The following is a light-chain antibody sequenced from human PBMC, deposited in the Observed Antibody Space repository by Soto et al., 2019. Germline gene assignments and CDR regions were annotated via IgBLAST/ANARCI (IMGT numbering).Light chain of an antibody. CDR2: EVS. CDR3: SSYAGSSYV. J-gene: IGLJ1*01. CDR1: SSDVGGYNY. Sequence: QSVLTQPPSASGSPGQSVTISRTGTSSDVGGYNYVSWYQQHPGKAPKLIIHEVSKRPSGVPDRFSGSKSGNTASLTVAGLQAEDEADYYCSSYAGSSYVFGTGTQLTVL. V-gene: IGLV2-8*01.